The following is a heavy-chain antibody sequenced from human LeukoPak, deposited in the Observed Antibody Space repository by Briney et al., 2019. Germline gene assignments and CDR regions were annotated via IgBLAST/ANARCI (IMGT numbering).Heavy chain of an antibody. D-gene: IGHD1-26*01. CDR2: IWYDGSNK. J-gene: IGHJ4*02. V-gene: IGHV3-33*01. CDR3: ARGKFYVGATSFDY. Sequence: GGSLRLSCAAYGFTFSSYGMHWVRQAPGKGLEWVAVIWYDGSNKYYADSVKGRFTISRDNSKNTLYLQMNSLRAEDTAVYYCARGKFYVGATSFDYWGQAPLVTVPS. CDR1: GFTFSSYG.